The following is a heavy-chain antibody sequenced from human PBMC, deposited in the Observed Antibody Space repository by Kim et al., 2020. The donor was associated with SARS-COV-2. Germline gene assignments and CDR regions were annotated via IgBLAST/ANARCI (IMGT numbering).Heavy chain of an antibody. CDR1: GYTFTSYY. CDR2: INPSGGST. V-gene: IGHV1-46*01. J-gene: IGHJ6*02. Sequence: ASVKVTCKASGYTFTSYYMHWVRQAPGQGLEWMGIINPSGGSTSYAQKFQGRVTMTRDTSTSTVYMELSSLRSEDTAVYYCARDIVVVPAAILGFSGMDVWGQETTVTVSS. CDR3: ARDIVVVPAAILGFSGMDV. D-gene: IGHD2-2*01.